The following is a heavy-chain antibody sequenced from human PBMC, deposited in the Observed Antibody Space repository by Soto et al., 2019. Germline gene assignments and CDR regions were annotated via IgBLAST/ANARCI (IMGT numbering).Heavy chain of an antibody. CDR1: GFTFSSYS. D-gene: IGHD3-10*01. CDR2: ISSSSSYI. Sequence: EVQLVESGGGLVKPGGSLRLSCAASGFTFSSYSMNWVRQAPGKGLEWVSSISSSSSYIYYADSVKGRLTISRDNAKNSLYRQMNSLRSEDTAVYYCAARYYGSWSYYFRYFQHWCQGTLVTVSS. V-gene: IGHV3-21*01. J-gene: IGHJ1*01. CDR3: AARYYGSWSYYFRYFQH.